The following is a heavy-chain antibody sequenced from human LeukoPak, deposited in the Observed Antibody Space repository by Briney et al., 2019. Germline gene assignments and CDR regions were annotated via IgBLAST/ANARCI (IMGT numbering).Heavy chain of an antibody. J-gene: IGHJ6*04. CDR3: ATASAGHYYYGMDV. V-gene: IGHV1-18*04. CDR2: ISAYNGNT. Sequence: SVKVSCKASGYTFTSYGISWVRQPPGQGLERMGWISAYNGNTNYAQKLQGRVTMTTDTSTSTAYMELRSLRSDDTAVYYCATASAGHYYYGMDVWGKGTTVTVSS. CDR1: GYTFTSYG. D-gene: IGHD3-10*01.